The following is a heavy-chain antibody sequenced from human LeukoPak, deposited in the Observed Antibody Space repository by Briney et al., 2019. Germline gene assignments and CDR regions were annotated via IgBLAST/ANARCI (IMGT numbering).Heavy chain of an antibody. CDR3: AKGVGSSWLRSLGFDS. D-gene: IGHD6-13*01. J-gene: IGHJ4*02. Sequence: PGGSLRLSCAASGFTFSSYAMNWVRRAPGKGLEWVSAIRGSVYTSYYADAVKGRFTISRHNAKNTLYLKLNSLSAEDTAVYYCAKGVGSSWLRSLGFDSWGQGTLVTVSS. CDR2: IRGSVYTS. V-gene: IGHV3-23*01. CDR1: GFTFSSYA.